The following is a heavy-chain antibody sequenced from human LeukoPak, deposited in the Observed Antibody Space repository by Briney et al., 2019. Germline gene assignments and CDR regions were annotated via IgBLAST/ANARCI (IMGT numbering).Heavy chain of an antibody. CDR3: AKGSSSSRPYYFDH. J-gene: IGHJ4*02. V-gene: IGHV3-23*01. D-gene: IGHD6-6*01. CDR2: ITDTGGDT. Sequence: GVSLRLSCAASGFTFNSYAMSWVRQAPGKGLEWVSAITDTGGDTYHADSVKGRFTISRDNSKNTLYLQMNSLRADDTATYYCAKGSSSSRPYYFDHWAPGTLVTVSS. CDR1: GFTFNSYA.